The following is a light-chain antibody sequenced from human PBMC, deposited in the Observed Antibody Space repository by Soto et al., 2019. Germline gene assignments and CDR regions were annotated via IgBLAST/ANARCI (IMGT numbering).Light chain of an antibody. J-gene: IGLJ2*01. CDR2: DNN. CDR1: SSNIGNNF. CDR3: GAWDSSLSAVV. Sequence: QSVLTQPPSVSAAPGQTVTISCSGSSSNIGNNFVSWYQHLPGTAPKRLIYDNNKRPPGIPDRFSGSKSGTSATLGITGLQTGDEADYYCGAWDSSLSAVVFGGGTQLTVL. V-gene: IGLV1-51*01.